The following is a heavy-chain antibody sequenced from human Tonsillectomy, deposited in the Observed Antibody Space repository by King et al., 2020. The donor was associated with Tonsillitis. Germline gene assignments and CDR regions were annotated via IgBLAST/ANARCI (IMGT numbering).Heavy chain of an antibody. CDR2: MNLSGVSR. D-gene: IGHD6-13*01. J-gene: IGHJ4*02. Sequence: QLVQSGADVKKPGASVKVSCKASGYTFTSYYMHWVRQAPGQGLEWMGIMNLSGVSRNYAQKFQGRVTMTSDTSTSTVYMELRSLRSEDTAVYYCARDRLAAAGPDYWGQGTLVTVSS. V-gene: IGHV1-46*01. CDR3: ARDRLAAAGPDY. CDR1: GYTFTSYY.